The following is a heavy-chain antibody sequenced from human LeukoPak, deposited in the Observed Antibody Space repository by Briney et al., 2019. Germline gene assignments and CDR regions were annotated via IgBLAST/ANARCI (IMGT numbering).Heavy chain of an antibody. D-gene: IGHD3-16*01. CDR1: GFTFSSYW. J-gene: IGHJ6*02. CDR2: IKQDGSEK. V-gene: IGHV3-7*01. Sequence: PGGSLRLSCAASGFTFSSYWMSWVRQAPGKGLEWVANIKQDGSEKYYVDSVKGRFTISRDNSKNTLYLHMNSLRAEDTAVYSCVRFRDGVFSGGDYYNGMDVWGQGTTVIVSS. CDR3: VRFRDGVFSGGDYYNGMDV.